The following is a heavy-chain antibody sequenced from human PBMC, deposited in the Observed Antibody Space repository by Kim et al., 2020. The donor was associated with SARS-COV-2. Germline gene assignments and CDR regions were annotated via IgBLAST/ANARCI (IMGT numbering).Heavy chain of an antibody. D-gene: IGHD3-22*01. CDR2: ISGSGGST. Sequence: GGSLRLSCAASGFTFSSYAMSWVRQAPGKGLEWVSAISGSGGSTYYADSVKGRFTISRDNSKNTLYLQMNSLRAEDTAVYYCAKYYYYDSSGYSVVNGSPPNLEEDAFDIWGQGTMVTVSS. J-gene: IGHJ3*02. CDR3: AKYYYYDSSGYSVVNGSPPNLEEDAFDI. V-gene: IGHV3-23*01. CDR1: GFTFSSYA.